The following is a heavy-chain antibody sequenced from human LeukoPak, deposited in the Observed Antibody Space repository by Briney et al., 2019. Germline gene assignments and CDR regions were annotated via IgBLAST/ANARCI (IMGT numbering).Heavy chain of an antibody. CDR3: ARPSYYYGSGFWFDP. J-gene: IGHJ5*02. D-gene: IGHD3-10*01. CDR1: GYSISSGYY. Sequence: SETLSLTCTVSGYSISSGYYWGWIRQPPGKGLEWIGSIYHSGSTYYKPSLKSRVTISVDTSKNQFSLKLSSVTAADTAVYYCARPSYYYGSGFWFDPWGQGTLVTVSS. V-gene: IGHV4-38-2*02. CDR2: IYHSGST.